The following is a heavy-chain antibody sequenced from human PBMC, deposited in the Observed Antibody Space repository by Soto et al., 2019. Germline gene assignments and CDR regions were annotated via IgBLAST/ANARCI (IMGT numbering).Heavy chain of an antibody. Sequence: GESLKISCKGSGYSFTSYWIGWVRQMPGKGLEWMGIIYPGDSDTRYSPSFQGQVTISADKSISTAYMQWSSLKATDTAMYNSARHNSGFDFSFFPLSRGEGSRIAAAGTRYNWFDPWGQGTLVTVSS. J-gene: IGHJ5*02. CDR2: IYPGDSDT. CDR3: ARHNSGFDFSFFPLSRGEGSRIAAAGTRYNWFDP. V-gene: IGHV5-51*01. D-gene: IGHD6-13*01. CDR1: GYSFTSYW.